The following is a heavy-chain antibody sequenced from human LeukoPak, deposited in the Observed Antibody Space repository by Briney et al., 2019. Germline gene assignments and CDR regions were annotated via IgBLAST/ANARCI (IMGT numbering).Heavy chain of an antibody. CDR2: ISYDGSNK. Sequence: GGSLRLSCAASGFSVSNNYMSWVRQAPGKGLEWVAVISYDGSNKYYADSVKGRFTISRDNSKNTLYLQMNSLRADDTAVYYCARRVVRGENYFDYWGQGTLVTVSS. CDR1: GFSVSNNY. CDR3: ARRVVRGENYFDY. J-gene: IGHJ4*02. D-gene: IGHD3-10*01. V-gene: IGHV3-30-3*01.